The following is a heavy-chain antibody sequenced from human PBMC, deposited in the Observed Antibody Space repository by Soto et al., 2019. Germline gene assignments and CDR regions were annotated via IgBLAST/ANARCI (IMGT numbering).Heavy chain of an antibody. Sequence: GPSVKVSCKASGYTFSRYGISWVRQAPGQGLEWMGWISGYNGDTNYAQNFQGRVTMTIDTSTTTAYLELRSLTSDDTALYYCAKNGQPPYYYYGLDVWGQGTTVTVSS. CDR2: ISGYNGDT. CDR3: AKNGQPPYYYYGLDV. V-gene: IGHV1-18*01. CDR1: GYTFSRYG. J-gene: IGHJ6*02. D-gene: IGHD2-8*01.